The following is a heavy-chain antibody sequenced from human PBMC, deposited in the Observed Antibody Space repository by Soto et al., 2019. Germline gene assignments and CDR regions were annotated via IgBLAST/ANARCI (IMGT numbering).Heavy chain of an antibody. CDR1: GFTFRSYV. CDR3: AKGERYFGSGSYAHYYGMDV. V-gene: IGHV3-23*01. CDR2: IGDSVVST. D-gene: IGHD3-10*01. J-gene: IGHJ6*02. Sequence: GSLRLSCAGSGFTFRSYVMSWVRQAPGKGLEWVSAIGDSVVSTYYADSVKGRFTISRDNSKNTLYLQMNSLRAEDTAVYYCAKGERYFGSGSYAHYYGMDVWGQGTTVTVSS.